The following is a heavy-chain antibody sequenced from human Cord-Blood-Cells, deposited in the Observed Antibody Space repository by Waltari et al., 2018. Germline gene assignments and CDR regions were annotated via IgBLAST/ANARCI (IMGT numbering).Heavy chain of an antibody. V-gene: IGHV4-31*03. CDR1: GGSISSGGYY. Sequence: QVQLQESGPGLVKPSQTLSLTCTVSGGSISSGGYYWRWIRQHPGKGLEWIGYIHYSGSTYYNPSLKSRVTISVDTSKNQFSLKLSSVTAADTAVYYCARERGQLGGLIDYWGQGTLVTVSS. CDR2: IHYSGST. J-gene: IGHJ4*02. CDR3: ARERGQLGGLIDY. D-gene: IGHD7-27*01.